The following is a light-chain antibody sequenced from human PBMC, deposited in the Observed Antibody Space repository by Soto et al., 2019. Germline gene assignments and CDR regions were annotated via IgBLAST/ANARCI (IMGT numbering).Light chain of an antibody. Sequence: DIQMTQAPSSLSASVVDIVSIAWQASQNINNYLNWYQQKPGRAPKLLIYDASNVEAGVPSRFRGSGSGTDFTFTISRLQPEDIATYYCQQYENLPTFGQGTRLEIK. J-gene: IGKJ5*01. CDR1: QNINNY. CDR2: DAS. CDR3: QQYENLPT. V-gene: IGKV1-33*01.